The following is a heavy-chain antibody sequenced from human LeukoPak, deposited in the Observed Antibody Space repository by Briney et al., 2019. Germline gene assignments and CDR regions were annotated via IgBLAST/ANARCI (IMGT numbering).Heavy chain of an antibody. CDR1: GFTFSSYW. CDR2: IKQDGSEK. D-gene: IGHD5-18*01. Sequence: GGSLRLSCAASGFTFSSYWMSRVRQAPGKGLEWVANIKQDGSEKYYVDSVKGRFTISRDNAKNSLYLQMNSLRAEDTAVYYCARVGYSYGEVHPGALNDFDYWGQGTLVTVSS. CDR3: ARVGYSYGEVHPGALNDFDY. V-gene: IGHV3-7*01. J-gene: IGHJ4*02.